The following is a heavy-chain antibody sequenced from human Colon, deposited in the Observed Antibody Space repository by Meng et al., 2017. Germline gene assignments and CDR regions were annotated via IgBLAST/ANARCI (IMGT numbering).Heavy chain of an antibody. CDR3: ARFYGSGTFEVHDY. D-gene: IGHD3-10*01. CDR2: IHYSGSR. CDR1: GGSVSSASYY. V-gene: IGHV4-61*01. J-gene: IGHJ4*02. Sequence: QGHLQESGPGLVRPPETLSLTCNVPGGSVSSASYYWSWIRQPPGKGLEWIGLIHYSGSRNYNPSLKSRVTMSVDTSKNQVSLRLTSVTAADTAVYYCARFYGSGTFEVHDYWGQGTLVTVSS.